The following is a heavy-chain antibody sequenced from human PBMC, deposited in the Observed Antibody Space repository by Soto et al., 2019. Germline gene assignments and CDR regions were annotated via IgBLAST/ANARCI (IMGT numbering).Heavy chain of an antibody. J-gene: IGHJ4*02. CDR1: GYTFTSYA. D-gene: IGHD3-22*01. Sequence: ASVKVSCKASGYTFTSYAMHWVRQAPGQRLEWMGWINAGNGNTKYSQKFQGRVTVTRDTSASTAYMELSSLRSEDTAVYYCARSYYDSPYYFDYWGQGTLVTVSS. CDR2: INAGNGNT. V-gene: IGHV1-3*01. CDR3: ARSYYDSPYYFDY.